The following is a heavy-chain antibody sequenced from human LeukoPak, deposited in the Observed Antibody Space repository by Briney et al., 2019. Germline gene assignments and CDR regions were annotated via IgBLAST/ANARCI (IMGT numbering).Heavy chain of an antibody. CDR3: ARSMIVVVRGAFDI. Sequence: QPGGSLRLSCAASGFTLSSYAMSWVRQAPGKGLEWVSAISGSGGSTYYADSVKGRFTISRDNSKNTLYLQMNSLRAEDTAVYYRARSMIVVVRGAFDIWGQGTMVTVSS. CDR2: ISGSGGST. CDR1: GFTLSSYA. J-gene: IGHJ3*02. V-gene: IGHV3-23*01. D-gene: IGHD3-22*01.